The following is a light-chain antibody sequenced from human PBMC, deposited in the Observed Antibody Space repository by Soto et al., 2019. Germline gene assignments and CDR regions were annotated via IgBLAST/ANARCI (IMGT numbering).Light chain of an antibody. CDR1: SSDVGNYNL. CDR3: CSYAGSSTLV. V-gene: IGLV2-23*02. Sequence: QSALTQPASVSGSPGQSITISCTGTSSDVGNYNLVSWYQHHPGKAPKLMIYEVSERPSGVSNRFSGSKSGNTASLTISGLRAEDEADYYCCSYAGSSTLVFGGGTNLTVL. J-gene: IGLJ2*01. CDR2: EVS.